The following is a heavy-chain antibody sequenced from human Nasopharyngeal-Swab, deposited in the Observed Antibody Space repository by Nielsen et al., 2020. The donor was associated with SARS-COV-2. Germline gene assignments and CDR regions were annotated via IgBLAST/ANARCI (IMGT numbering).Heavy chain of an antibody. J-gene: IGHJ4*02. CDR1: GFSLSCIY. CDR3: ARRYSGSYSASGYFDY. CDR2: IYSGGST. D-gene: IGHD1-26*01. V-gene: IGHV3-66*02. Sequence: GAFLKISFSSSGFSLSCIYMSWVRQAPGKGLEWVSVIYSGGSTYYADSVKGRFTISRDNSKNTLYLQMNSLRAEDTAVYYCARRYSGSYSASGYFDYWGQGTLVTVSS.